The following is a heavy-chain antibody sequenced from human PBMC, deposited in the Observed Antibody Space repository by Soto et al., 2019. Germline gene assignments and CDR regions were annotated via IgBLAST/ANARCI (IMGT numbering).Heavy chain of an antibody. D-gene: IGHD3-10*01. CDR3: ARDSGWPILNFDN. CDR2: SSYDGRET. Sequence: GGSLRLSCAASDFDFSSYGIHWVRQAPGKGLEWVAASSYDGRETFYADSAKGRFTVSKEMSKNTAFLQMNALRHEDAAVYFCARDSGWPILNFDNWGQGTPVTVSS. V-gene: IGHV3-30*03. CDR1: DFDFSSYG. J-gene: IGHJ4*02.